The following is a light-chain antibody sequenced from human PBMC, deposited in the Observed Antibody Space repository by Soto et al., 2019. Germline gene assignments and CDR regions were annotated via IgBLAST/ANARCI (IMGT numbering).Light chain of an antibody. CDR3: QVWDSSTGRVV. CDR1: NIGSKN. Sequence: SYELTQPLSVSVALGQTARITCGGNNIGSKNVHWYQQKPGQAPVLVIYRDTNRPSGIPERFSGSNSGNTATLTISRAQAGEEADYYCQVWDSSTGRVVFGGGTKLTVL. CDR2: RDT. J-gene: IGLJ2*01. V-gene: IGLV3-9*01.